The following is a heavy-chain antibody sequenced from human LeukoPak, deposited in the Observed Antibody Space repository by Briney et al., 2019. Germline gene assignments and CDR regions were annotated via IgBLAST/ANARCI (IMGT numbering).Heavy chain of an antibody. D-gene: IGHD3-16*01. Sequence: ASVKVSCKASGYNFTGYLIHWVRQAPGQGLDWMGWIDPKRGVTRYAQKFQGRVTLTRDTPITTVYMELTSLRSDDTAVYFCARFGEDGDDMDVWGEGTTVTVSS. CDR2: IDPKRGVT. V-gene: IGHV1-2*02. J-gene: IGHJ6*03. CDR3: ARFGEDGDDMDV. CDR1: GYNFTGYL.